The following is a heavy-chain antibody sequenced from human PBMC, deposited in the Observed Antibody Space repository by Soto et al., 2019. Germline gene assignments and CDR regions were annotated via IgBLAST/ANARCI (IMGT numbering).Heavy chain of an antibody. J-gene: IGHJ2*01. CDR3: AKIPPASDYYDITGDQWYFDR. V-gene: IGHV3-23*01. CDR1: GFTFSSYA. Sequence: EVQLLESGGGLVQPGGSLRLSCAASGFTFSSYAMNWVRQAPGKGLEWVSGISSGGGSTYYADSVKGRFTVSRDKSKSMLFLQMNSLRAEDTALYYCAKIPPASDYYDITGDQWYFDRWGRGTLVTVSS. D-gene: IGHD3-22*01. CDR2: ISSGGGST.